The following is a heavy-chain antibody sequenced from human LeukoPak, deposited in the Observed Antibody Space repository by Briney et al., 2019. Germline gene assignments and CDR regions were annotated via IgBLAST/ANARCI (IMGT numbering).Heavy chain of an antibody. V-gene: IGHV1-2*02. CDR2: INPNTGDT. Sequence: ASVKVSCKASGYTFTAYYIHWVRQAPGQGLEWMAWINPNTGDTNYAQKFQGRVIMARDTSISTAYMELSRLRSDDTAVYYCARVSGNYWFDPWGQGTLVTVSS. CDR1: GYTFTAYY. CDR3: ARVSGNYWFDP. J-gene: IGHJ5*02. D-gene: IGHD1-26*01.